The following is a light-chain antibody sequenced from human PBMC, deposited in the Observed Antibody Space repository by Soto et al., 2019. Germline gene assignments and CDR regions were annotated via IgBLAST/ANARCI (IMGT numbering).Light chain of an antibody. CDR2: DAS. CDR3: QHYNSDYP. CDR1: QSISTS. V-gene: IGKV1-5*01. J-gene: IGKJ2*01. Sequence: DIQMTQYPATLSASVGDRVTITCRASQSISTSFAWYQQKPGKAPQFLIYDASSLESGVQSRLSGSVSVALFSHNLSGQQPGGFASYYCQHYNSDYPFGQGNKREI.